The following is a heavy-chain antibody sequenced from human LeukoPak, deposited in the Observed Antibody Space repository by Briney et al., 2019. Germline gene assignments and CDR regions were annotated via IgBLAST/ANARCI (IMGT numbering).Heavy chain of an antibody. CDR2: IYYSGST. V-gene: IGHV4-39*06. Sequence: PSETLSLTCTVSGGSISSSTYYWDWIRQPPGKGLEWIGSIYYSGSTYYNPSLKSRVTISVDTSKNQFPLRLSSVTAADTAVYSCARRACSGGSCYSQRGAFDIWGQGTMVTVSS. J-gene: IGHJ3*02. D-gene: IGHD2-15*01. CDR3: ARRACSGGSCYSQRGAFDI. CDR1: GGSISSSTYY.